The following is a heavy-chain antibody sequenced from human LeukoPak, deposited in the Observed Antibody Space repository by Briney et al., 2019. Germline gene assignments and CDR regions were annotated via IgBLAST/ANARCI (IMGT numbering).Heavy chain of an antibody. CDR3: ARTVVGATTDDAFDI. Sequence: ASVKVSCKTSGGTFSSDAISWVRQAPGQGLEWMGRIIPIFGTANYAQKFQGRVTITTDESTSTAYMELSSLRSEDTAVYYCARTVVGATTDDAFDIWGQGTMVTVSS. CDR2: IIPIFGTA. CDR1: GGTFSSDA. J-gene: IGHJ3*02. V-gene: IGHV1-69*05. D-gene: IGHD1-26*01.